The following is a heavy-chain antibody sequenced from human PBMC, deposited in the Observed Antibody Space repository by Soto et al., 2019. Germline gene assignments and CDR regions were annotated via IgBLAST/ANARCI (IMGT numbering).Heavy chain of an antibody. D-gene: IGHD4-17*01. J-gene: IGHJ3*02. Sequence: QITLKESGPTLVKPTQTLTLTCTFSGFSLSTSGVGVGWIRQPPGKALEWLALIYWDDDKRYSPSLKSRLTITKDTSKSQVVLTMSNMDPVDTATYYCAHSDYGDYPGGAFDICDQGTMVTVSS. V-gene: IGHV2-5*02. CDR3: AHSDYGDYPGGAFDI. CDR2: IYWDDDK. CDR1: GFSLSTSGVG.